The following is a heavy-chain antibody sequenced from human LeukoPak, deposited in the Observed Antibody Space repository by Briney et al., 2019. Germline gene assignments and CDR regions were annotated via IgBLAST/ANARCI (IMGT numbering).Heavy chain of an antibody. J-gene: IGHJ4*02. V-gene: IGHV3-23*01. CDR1: GFTFSSYA. CDR3: AKDGSSGYYYFDY. CDR2: ISVSSGST. D-gene: IGHD3-22*01. Sequence: GGSLRLSCAASGFTFSSYAMSWVRQAPGKGLEWVATISVSSGSTYYANSVKGRITISRDISKSTLYLQMNSLRVEDTAIYYCAKDGSSGYYYFDYWGQGTLVTVSS.